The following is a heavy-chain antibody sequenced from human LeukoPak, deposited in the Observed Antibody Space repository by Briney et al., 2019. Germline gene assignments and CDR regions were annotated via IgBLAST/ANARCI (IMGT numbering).Heavy chain of an antibody. J-gene: IGHJ4*02. Sequence: PSETLSPTCTVSGGSIRSYFWGWVRQPAGKGREWIGRIYTTGATSYNPSLKTRLTMSIDTYKNQFSLRLTFVVAADTAVYYCARQGYTASYYFLDYWSQGTLVTVSS. CDR3: ARQGYTASYYFLDY. V-gene: IGHV4-4*07. D-gene: IGHD1-26*01. CDR1: GGSIRSYF. CDR2: IYTTGAT.